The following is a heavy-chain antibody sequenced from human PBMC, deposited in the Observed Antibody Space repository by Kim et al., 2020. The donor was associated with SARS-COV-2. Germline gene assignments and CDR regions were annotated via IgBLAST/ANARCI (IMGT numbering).Heavy chain of an antibody. J-gene: IGHJ6*02. D-gene: IGHD2-21*01. V-gene: IGHV4-34*01. Sequence: YNPSPKSRVTISVDTSKNQFSLKLSSVTAADTAVYYCARRFPSYYYGMDVWGQGTTVTVSS. CDR3: ARRFPSYYYGMDV.